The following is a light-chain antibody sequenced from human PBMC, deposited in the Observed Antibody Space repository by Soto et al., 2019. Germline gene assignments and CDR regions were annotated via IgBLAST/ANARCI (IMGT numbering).Light chain of an antibody. J-gene: IGKJ1*01. Sequence: DIQMTQSPSSLSASVEDRVIITCRASQTISTYLNWYQQKPGKAPKLLIYKASSLESGVPSRFSGSGSGTEFTLTISSLQPDDFATYYCQQYKSYLWTFGQGTKVDIK. CDR2: KAS. CDR3: QQYKSYLWT. V-gene: IGKV1-5*03. CDR1: QTISTY.